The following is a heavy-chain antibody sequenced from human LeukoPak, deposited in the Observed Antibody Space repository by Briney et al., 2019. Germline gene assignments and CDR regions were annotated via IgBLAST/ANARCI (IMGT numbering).Heavy chain of an antibody. CDR2: IYHSGRT. CDR3: ARRRYYDGSGYLD. Sequence: SETLSLSCIVSGDFVRNSNYYWDWIRQSPGKGLEWIGSIYHSGRTYYNPSLKTRVSMSVDTTKNHFSLKLTSVTAADTAVYYCARRRYYDGSGYLDWGQGTLVIVS. D-gene: IGHD3-22*01. V-gene: IGHV4-39*01. J-gene: IGHJ1*01. CDR1: GDFVRNSNYY.